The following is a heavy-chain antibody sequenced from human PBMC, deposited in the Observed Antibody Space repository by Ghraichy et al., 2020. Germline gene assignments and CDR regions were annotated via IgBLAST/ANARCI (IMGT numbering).Heavy chain of an antibody. V-gene: IGHV3-23*01. J-gene: IGHJ4*02. CDR3: AKGETYYDDSSGPSPCDY. CDR1: GFTFSSYA. D-gene: IGHD3-22*01. Sequence: GGSLRLSCAASGFTFSSYAMSWVRQAPGKGLEWVSAISGSGGSTYYADSVTGRFTISRDNSKNTLYLQMNSLRAEDTAVYYCAKGETYYDDSSGPSPCDYWGQGTMVTVSS. CDR2: ISGSGGST.